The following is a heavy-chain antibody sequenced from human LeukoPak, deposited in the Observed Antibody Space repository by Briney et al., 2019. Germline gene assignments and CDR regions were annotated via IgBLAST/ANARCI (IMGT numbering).Heavy chain of an antibody. V-gene: IGHV3-30*04. Sequence: PGGSLRLSCAASGFTFSSYAMHWVRQAPGKGLEWVAVISHDGSNKYYADSVKGRFTISRDNSKNTLYLQMNSLRAEDTAVYYCAKDLQYSYGYSYYYYGMDVWGQGTTVTVSS. CDR1: GFTFSSYA. D-gene: IGHD5-18*01. J-gene: IGHJ6*02. CDR3: AKDLQYSYGYSYYYYGMDV. CDR2: ISHDGSNK.